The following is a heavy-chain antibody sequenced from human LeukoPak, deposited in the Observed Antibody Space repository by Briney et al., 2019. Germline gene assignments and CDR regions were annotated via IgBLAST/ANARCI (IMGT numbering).Heavy chain of an antibody. CDR3: ARQRGYSYGYVFDY. V-gene: IGHV1-8*01. Sequence: ASVKVSCKASGYTFTSYDINWVRQATGQGLEWMGWMNPNSGNTGYAQKFQGRVTMTRNTSISTAYMELSSLRSEDTAVYYCARQRGYSYGYVFDYWGQGTLVTVSS. J-gene: IGHJ4*02. D-gene: IGHD5-18*01. CDR1: GYTFTSYD. CDR2: MNPNSGNT.